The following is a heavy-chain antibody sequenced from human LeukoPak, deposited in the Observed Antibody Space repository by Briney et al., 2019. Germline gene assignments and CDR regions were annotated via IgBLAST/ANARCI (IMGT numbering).Heavy chain of an antibody. CDR3: ARTDDYSPDYYYYMDV. J-gene: IGHJ6*03. CDR2: IYHSGNT. V-gene: IGHV4-38-2*01. D-gene: IGHD4-11*01. Sequence: PSETLSLTCGVSGYSISSGYYWGWIRQPPGKGLEWIGSIYHSGNTYYNPSLKSRVTISVDTSKNQFSLKLSSVTAADTAVYYCARTDDYSPDYYYYMDVWGKGTTVTVSS. CDR1: GYSISSGYY.